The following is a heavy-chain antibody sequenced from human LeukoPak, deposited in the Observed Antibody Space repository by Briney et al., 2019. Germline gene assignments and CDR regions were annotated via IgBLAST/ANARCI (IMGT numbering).Heavy chain of an antibody. CDR2: IWYDGSNK. CDR3: ARDYYDSSGYFIGY. Sequence: PGGSLRLSCAASGFTFSSYGMHWVRQAPGKGLEWVAVIWYDGSNKYYADSVKGRFTISRDNSKNTLYLQMNSLRAEDTAVYYCARDYYDSSGYFIGYWGQGTLVTVSS. J-gene: IGHJ4*02. D-gene: IGHD3-22*01. V-gene: IGHV3-33*08. CDR1: GFTFSSYG.